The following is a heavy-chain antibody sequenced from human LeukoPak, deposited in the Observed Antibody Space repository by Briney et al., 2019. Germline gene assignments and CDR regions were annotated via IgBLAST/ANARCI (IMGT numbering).Heavy chain of an antibody. J-gene: IGHJ3*02. CDR1: GFTFSSYA. D-gene: IGHD6-13*01. CDR3: ARDIPADTSRWYVKGAFDM. CDR2: ISSNGGST. Sequence: GGSLRLSCAASGFTFSSYAMHWVRQAPGKGLEYVSAISSNGGSTYYANSVKGRFTISRDNSKNTLYLQMNSLRPEDTAVYYCARDIPADTSRWYVKGAFDMWGQGTMVTVSS. V-gene: IGHV3-64*01.